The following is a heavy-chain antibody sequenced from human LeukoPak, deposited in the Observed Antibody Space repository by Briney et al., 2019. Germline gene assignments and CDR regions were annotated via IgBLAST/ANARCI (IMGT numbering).Heavy chain of an antibody. Sequence: SETLSLTCTVSGGSISSRSYSWGWIRQPPGKGLVWIGSIHYSGNTYYNPSLKSRVTISVDTSKNQFSLKLSSVTAADTAVYYCASPAGSGWYYFDYWGQGTLVTVSS. V-gene: IGHV4-39*01. D-gene: IGHD6-19*01. CDR2: IHYSGNT. J-gene: IGHJ4*02. CDR3: ASPAGSGWYYFDY. CDR1: GGSISSRSYS.